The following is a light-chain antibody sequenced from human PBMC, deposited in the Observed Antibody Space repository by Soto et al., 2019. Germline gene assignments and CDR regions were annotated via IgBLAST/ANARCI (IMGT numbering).Light chain of an antibody. CDR1: QDISNY. J-gene: IGKJ3*01. CDR3: QHYHKLPFT. CDR2: DAA. V-gene: IGKV1-33*01. Sequence: DIQMTQSPSSLSASVGDRVTITCQASQDISNYLSWYQQKPGKAPKLLIYDAANLQTGVPSRFSGGGSGTHFALTISSLQPEDIATYDCQHYHKLPFTGGTGTKVDVK.